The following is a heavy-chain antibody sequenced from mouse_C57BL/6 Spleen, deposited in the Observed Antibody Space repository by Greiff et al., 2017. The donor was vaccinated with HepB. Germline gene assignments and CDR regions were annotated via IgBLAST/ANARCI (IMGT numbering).Heavy chain of an antibody. D-gene: IGHD1-1*01. J-gene: IGHJ4*01. Sequence: EVQLQESGPGLVKPSQSLSLTCSVTGYSITSGYYWNWIRQFPGNKLEWMGYISYDGSNNYNPSLKNRISITRDTSKNQFFLKLNSVTTEDTATYYCARHYYGRGVAMDYWGQGTSVTVSS. CDR1: GYSITSGYY. CDR3: ARHYYGRGVAMDY. V-gene: IGHV3-6*01. CDR2: ISYDGSN.